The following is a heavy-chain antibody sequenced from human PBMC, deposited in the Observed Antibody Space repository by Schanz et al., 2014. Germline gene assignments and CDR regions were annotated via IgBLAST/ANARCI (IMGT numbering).Heavy chain of an antibody. CDR3: AKEGDVWGTFRYYFDS. D-gene: IGHD3-16*02. J-gene: IGHJ4*02. V-gene: IGHV3-30*02. CDR1: GFTFSNSA. CDR2: IRFDLTDK. Sequence: QVQLVESGGGVVQPGRSLRLSCAASGFTFSNSAMHWVRQAPGKGLEWVAFIRFDLTDKYYADSVKGRFTISRDNSNNTLYLQMNSLRPDDTALYYCAKEGDVWGTFRYYFDSWGQGTLVTVSS.